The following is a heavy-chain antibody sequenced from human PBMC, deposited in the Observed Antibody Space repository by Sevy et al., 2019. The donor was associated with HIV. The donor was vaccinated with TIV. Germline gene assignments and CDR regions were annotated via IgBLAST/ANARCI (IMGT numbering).Heavy chain of an antibody. CDR1: GGSVSSSDYY. Sequence: HSETLSLTCTVSGGSVSSSDYYWSWIRQPPGKGLQWVGYIYYSGGTYYNPFLNSRVSMSVDTSKNQFSLKLSSVTAADTAVYYCASKRGYSSGPFHYWGQGTLVTVSS. V-gene: IGHV4-30-4*01. D-gene: IGHD5-18*01. CDR3: ASKRGYSSGPFHY. J-gene: IGHJ4*02. CDR2: IYYSGGT.